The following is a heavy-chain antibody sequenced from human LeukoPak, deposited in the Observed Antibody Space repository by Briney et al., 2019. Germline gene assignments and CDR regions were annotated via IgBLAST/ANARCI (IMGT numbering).Heavy chain of an antibody. Sequence: PPETLSLTCTVSGDSISSYYWTCIRQPPGKALEYIGYIYYSGSTNYNPSLQSRVTISVDTSKNQFSLKLNSVTAADTAVYYCASGKYLDYWGQGTLVTVSS. CDR2: IYYSGST. V-gene: IGHV4-59*01. CDR1: GDSISSYY. J-gene: IGHJ4*02. CDR3: ASGKYLDY.